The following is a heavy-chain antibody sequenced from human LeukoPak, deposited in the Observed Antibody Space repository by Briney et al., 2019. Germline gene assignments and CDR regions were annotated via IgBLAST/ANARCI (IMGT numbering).Heavy chain of an antibody. CDR3: AKASSGWSPFDY. Sequence: GGSLRLSCAASGFTSSSSWTHWVRDAPGKGLVWVSRINSDGSSTSYAESVKSRFTIYRNNAKNTLYLQMNSLRAEDTAVYYCAKASSGWSPFDYWGQGTLVTVSS. V-gene: IGHV3-74*01. D-gene: IGHD6-19*01. J-gene: IGHJ4*02. CDR1: GFTSSSSW. CDR2: INSDGSST.